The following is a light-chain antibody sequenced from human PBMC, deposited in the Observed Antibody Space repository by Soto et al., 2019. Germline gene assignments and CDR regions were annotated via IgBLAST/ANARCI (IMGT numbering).Light chain of an antibody. Sequence: QSVLTQPPSASGSPGQSVTISCTGSNTDVGGYNYVSWYQQYPGKAPKVMIYEVTKRPSGVPARFSGSRSGNTASLTVSGLQAEDEADYYCSSYAGSSNVFGTGTKLTVL. CDR1: NTDVGGYNY. J-gene: IGLJ1*01. CDR2: EVT. CDR3: SSYAGSSNV. V-gene: IGLV2-8*01.